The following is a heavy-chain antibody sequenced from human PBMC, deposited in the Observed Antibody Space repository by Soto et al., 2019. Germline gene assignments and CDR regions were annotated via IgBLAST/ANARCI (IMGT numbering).Heavy chain of an antibody. CDR2: ISAYNGNT. D-gene: IGHD3-3*01. J-gene: IGHJ6*02. CDR3: ARDSTDYDFWSGYLNRYYYYYYGMDV. CDR1: GYTFTSYG. Sequence: ASVKVSCKASGYTFTSYGVSWVRQAPGQGLEWMGWISAYNGNTNYAQKLQGRVTMTTDTSTSTAYMELRSLRSDDTAVYYCARDSTDYDFWSGYLNRYYYYYYGMDVWGQGTTVTVSS. V-gene: IGHV1-18*01.